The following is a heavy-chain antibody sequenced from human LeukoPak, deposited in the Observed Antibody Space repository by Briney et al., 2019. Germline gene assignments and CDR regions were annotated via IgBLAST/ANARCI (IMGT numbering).Heavy chain of an antibody. CDR3: AAGVPAAMLPYYFDY. J-gene: IGHJ4*02. CDR2: FDPEDGET. Sequence: HRASVKVSCKVSGYTLTELSMHWVRQALGKGLEWMGGFDPEDGETIYAQKFQGRVTMTEDTSTDTAYMELSSLRSEDTAVYYCAAGVPAAMLPYYFDYWGQGTLVTVSS. CDR1: GYTLTELS. V-gene: IGHV1-24*01. D-gene: IGHD2-2*01.